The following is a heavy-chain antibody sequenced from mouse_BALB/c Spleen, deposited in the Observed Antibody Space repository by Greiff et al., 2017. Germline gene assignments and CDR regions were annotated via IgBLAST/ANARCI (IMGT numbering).Heavy chain of an antibody. CDR1: GYTFTSYW. CDR3: TRYNYGSSYDWFAY. J-gene: IGHJ3*01. D-gene: IGHD1-1*01. V-gene: IGHV1-69*02. CDR2: IYPSDSYT. Sequence: VQLQQPGAELVRPGASVKLSCKASGYTFTSYWINWVKQRPGQGLEWIGNIYPSDSYTNYNQKFKDKATLTVDKSSSTAYMQLSSPTSEDSAVYYCTRYNYGSSYDWFAYWGQGTLVTVSA.